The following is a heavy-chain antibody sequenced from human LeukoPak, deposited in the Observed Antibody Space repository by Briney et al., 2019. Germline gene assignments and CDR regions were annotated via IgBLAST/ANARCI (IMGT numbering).Heavy chain of an antibody. D-gene: IGHD4-23*01. CDR1: GGSISTYY. V-gene: IGHV4-59*08. CDR2: IHNRGST. CDR3: ARQGDYVGNWFDP. J-gene: IGHJ5*02. Sequence: SETLSLTCTVSGGSISTYYWSWIRQPPGKGLEWIGYIHNRGSTNYNPSLKSRVTISVDTSDNQFSLKLSSVTAADTAVYYCARQGDYVGNWFDPWGQGTLVTVSP.